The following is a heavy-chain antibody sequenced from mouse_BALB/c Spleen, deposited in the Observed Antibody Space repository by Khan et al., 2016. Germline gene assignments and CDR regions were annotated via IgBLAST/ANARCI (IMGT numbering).Heavy chain of an antibody. Sequence: EVQLLESGGGLVQPGGSLTLSCAASGFDFSRYWMSWVRQAPGKGLEWIGEINPDSSTINYTPSLKDKFIISRDNAKNTLYLQVSKVGSEDTDLWFCSRLHYSGYMNYWGQGTTLTVSS. V-gene: IGHV4-1*02. D-gene: IGHD1-2*01. J-gene: IGHJ2*01. CDR1: GFDFSRYW. CDR3: SRLHYSGYMNY. CDR2: INPDSSTI.